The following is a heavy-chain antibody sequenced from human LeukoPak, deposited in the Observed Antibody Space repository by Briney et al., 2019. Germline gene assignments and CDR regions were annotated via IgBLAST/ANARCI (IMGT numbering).Heavy chain of an antibody. Sequence: SETLSLTCTVSGGSISSGGYYWSWIRQHPGKGLEWIAYMYYSGSTYYNPSLKSRVTMSADTSKNQLSLKLSSVTAADTAVYYCARPDYYDSRIDPWGQGILVTVSS. J-gene: IGHJ5*02. CDR1: GGSISSGGYY. V-gene: IGHV4-30-4*08. D-gene: IGHD3-22*01. CDR3: ARPDYYDSRIDP. CDR2: MYYSGST.